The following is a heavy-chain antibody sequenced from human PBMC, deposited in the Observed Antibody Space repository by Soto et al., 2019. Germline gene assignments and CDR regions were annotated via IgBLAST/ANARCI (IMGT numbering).Heavy chain of an antibody. J-gene: IGHJ3*02. Sequence: TLSLTCTVSGGSISSGGYYWSWSRQHPGKGLERIGYIYYSGTTDYNPSLKSRVTISLDTSKKQFSLKLSSVNAADTAVYYCARDGFGFYAFDIWGQGTMVTVSS. CDR1: GGSISSGGYY. V-gene: IGHV4-31*03. CDR2: IYYSGTT. CDR3: ARDGFGFYAFDI. D-gene: IGHD3-16*01.